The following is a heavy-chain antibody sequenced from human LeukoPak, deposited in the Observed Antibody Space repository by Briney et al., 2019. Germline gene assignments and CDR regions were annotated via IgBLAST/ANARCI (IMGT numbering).Heavy chain of an antibody. D-gene: IGHD1-26*01. CDR2: IRYDGSNK. V-gene: IGHV3-30*02. Sequence: AGGSLRLSCAASGFTFSSYGMHWVRQAPGKGLEWVAFIRYDGSNKYYADSVKGRFTISRDNSKNTLYLQMNSLRAEDTAVYYCAKGVVGATFQDAFDIWGQGTMVTGSS. CDR3: AKGVVGATFQDAFDI. CDR1: GFTFSSYG. J-gene: IGHJ3*02.